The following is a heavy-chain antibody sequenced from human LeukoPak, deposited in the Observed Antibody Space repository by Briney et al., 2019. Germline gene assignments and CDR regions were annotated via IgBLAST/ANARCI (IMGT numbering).Heavy chain of an antibody. CDR2: IHPSGGST. V-gene: IGHV1-46*01. D-gene: IGHD2-2*01. CDR3: ARVSSDCSSTSCYVYDAFDI. CDR1: GYTFTSYY. J-gene: IGHJ3*02. Sequence: ASVKVSCKASGYTFTSYYMHWVRPAAGQGLEWKGIIHPSGGSTSYAQKFQGRVTMTRDTSTSTVYMELSSLRSEDTAVYYCARVSSDCSSTSCYVYDAFDIWGQGTMVTVSS.